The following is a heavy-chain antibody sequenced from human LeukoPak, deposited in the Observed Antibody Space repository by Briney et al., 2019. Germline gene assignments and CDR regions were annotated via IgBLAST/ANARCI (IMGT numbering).Heavy chain of an antibody. CDR3: AKSHSGSYPFDY. D-gene: IGHD3-10*01. V-gene: IGHV3-9*01. CDR1: KFTFSNYW. CDR2: ISWNSGSI. Sequence: GGSLRLSCAASKFTFSNYWMIWVRQAPGKGLEWVSGISWNSGSIGYADSVKGRFTISRDNAKNSLYLQMNSLRAEDTALYYCAKSHSGSYPFDYWGQGTLVTVSS. J-gene: IGHJ4*02.